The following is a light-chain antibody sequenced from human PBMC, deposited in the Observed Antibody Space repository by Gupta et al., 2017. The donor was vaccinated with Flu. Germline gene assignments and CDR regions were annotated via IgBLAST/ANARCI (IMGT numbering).Light chain of an antibody. Sequence: QSVLTQPPSASGTPGQRVTISCSGSSSNIGSNTVNWYQQLPGTAPKLLMSYNNQRPSGVPDRFSGSKSGTSASLAISGLQSEDEAYYYCAAWDDSVNGLVFGGGTKMTVL. CDR2: YNN. CDR1: SSNIGSNT. CDR3: AAWDDSVNGLV. J-gene: IGLJ3*02. V-gene: IGLV1-44*01.